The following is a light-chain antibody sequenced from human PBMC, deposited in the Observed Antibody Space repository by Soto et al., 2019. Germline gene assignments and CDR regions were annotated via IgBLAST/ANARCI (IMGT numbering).Light chain of an antibody. CDR1: QFVSSRS. CDR3: QQYETSPIT. Sequence: ESVFTQSPGPLSLSPGESATLLCRASQFVSSRSLAWYQQKPGQAPRLLIYGVSTRATGIPDRFSGSGSGTDFTLTITPLEPEDFALYFCQQYETSPITFGQGTRLEIK. V-gene: IGKV3-20*01. J-gene: IGKJ5*01. CDR2: GVS.